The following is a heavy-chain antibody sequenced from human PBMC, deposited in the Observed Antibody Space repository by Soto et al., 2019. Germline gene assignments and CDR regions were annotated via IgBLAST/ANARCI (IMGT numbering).Heavy chain of an antibody. D-gene: IGHD5-18*01. V-gene: IGHV1-3*01. Sequence: ASVKVSCKASGYSFSTFAIHWVRQAPGQRLEWMGWINAGNGDTKYSEKFQGRVTITGRTSASTAYMDLSSLRSEDTAVYYCATQGRTNTEFDFWGQGTLITVSS. CDR3: ATQGRTNTEFDF. J-gene: IGHJ4*02. CDR1: GYSFSTFA. CDR2: INAGNGDT.